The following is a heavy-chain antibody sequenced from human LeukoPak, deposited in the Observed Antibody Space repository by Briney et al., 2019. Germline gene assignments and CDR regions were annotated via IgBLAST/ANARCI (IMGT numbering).Heavy chain of an antibody. CDR1: GGSLSSSY. D-gene: IGHD5-18*01. Sequence: SETLSLTCTVSGGSLSSSYWSWIRQPPGKGLEWIGYTSYSGSTDYNPSLKSRVTISVDTSKNQFSLKLSSVTAADTAVYYCARARYGLQRPGAPDGMDVWGQGTTVTVSS. CDR3: ARARYGLQRPGAPDGMDV. V-gene: IGHV4-59*01. J-gene: IGHJ6*02. CDR2: TSYSGST.